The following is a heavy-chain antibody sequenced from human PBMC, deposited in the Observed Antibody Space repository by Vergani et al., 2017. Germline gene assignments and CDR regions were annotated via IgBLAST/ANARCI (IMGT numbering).Heavy chain of an antibody. CDR1: GFTFSSYG. J-gene: IGHJ3*02. D-gene: IGHD4-23*01. V-gene: IGHV3-48*04. CDR3: ARFRYGGNERTDAFDI. Sequence: VQLVESGGGVVQPGRSLRLSCAASGFTFSSYGMHWVRQAPGKGLEWVSYISSSGSTIYYADSVKGRFTISRDNAKNSLYLQMNSLRAEDTAVYYCARFRYGGNERTDAFDIWGQGTMVTVSS. CDR2: ISSSGSTI.